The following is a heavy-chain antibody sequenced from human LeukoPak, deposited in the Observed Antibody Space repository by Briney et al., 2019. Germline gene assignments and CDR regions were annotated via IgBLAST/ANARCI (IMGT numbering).Heavy chain of an antibody. V-gene: IGHV3-9*01. CDR3: TRRAARWQFDL. Sequence: LGHSCRDTGVKVENDAMGGRRQAPGKGLEWVSGINWKTGNGIYADSVKGRFTISRDNAKISLYLQMSSLRAEDTALYYCTRRAARWQFDLWGRGTLLTVSS. D-gene: IGHD5-24*01. CDR2: INWKTGNG. CDR1: GVKVENDA. J-gene: IGHJ2*01.